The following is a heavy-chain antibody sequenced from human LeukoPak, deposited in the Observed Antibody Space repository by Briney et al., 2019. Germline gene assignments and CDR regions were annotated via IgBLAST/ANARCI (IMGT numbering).Heavy chain of an antibody. D-gene: IGHD3-10*01. CDR2: INAGNGNT. Sequence: ASVKVSCKASGYTFTSYAMHWVRQAPGQRLEWMGWINAGNGNTKYSQKFQGRVTITRDTSAGTAYMELSSLRSEDTAVYYCAREYMVRDPSGGFDIWGQGTMVTVSS. J-gene: IGHJ3*02. CDR3: AREYMVRDPSGGFDI. CDR1: GYTFTSYA. V-gene: IGHV1-3*01.